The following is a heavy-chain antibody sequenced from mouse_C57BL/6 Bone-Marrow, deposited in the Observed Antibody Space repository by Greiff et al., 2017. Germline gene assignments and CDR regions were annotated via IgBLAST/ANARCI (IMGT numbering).Heavy chain of an antibody. V-gene: IGHV1-80*01. CDR3: ARERITTFDY. CDR2: IYPGDGDT. CDR1: GYAFSSYW. Sequence: LMESGAELVKPGASVKISCKASGYAFSSYWMNWVKQRPGKGLEWIGQIYPGDGDTNYNGKFKGKATLTADKSSSTAYMQLSSLTSEDSAVYFCARERITTFDYWGQGTTLTVSS. J-gene: IGHJ2*01. D-gene: IGHD1-1*01.